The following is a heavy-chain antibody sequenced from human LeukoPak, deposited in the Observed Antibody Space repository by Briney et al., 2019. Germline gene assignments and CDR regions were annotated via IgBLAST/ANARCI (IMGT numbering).Heavy chain of an antibody. Sequence: SVKVSCKASGGTFSSYAISWVRQAPGQGLEWMGRIIPILGIANYAQKFQGRVTMTTDTSTSTAYMELRSLRSDDTAVYYCAIFSRDILTGYYYPFWDYWGQGTLVTVSS. J-gene: IGHJ4*02. CDR2: IIPILGIA. CDR3: AIFSRDILTGYYYPFWDY. V-gene: IGHV1-69*04. D-gene: IGHD3-9*01. CDR1: GGTFSSYA.